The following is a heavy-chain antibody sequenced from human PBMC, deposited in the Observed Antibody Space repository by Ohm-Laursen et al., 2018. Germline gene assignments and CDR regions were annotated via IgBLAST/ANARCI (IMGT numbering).Heavy chain of an antibody. V-gene: IGHV4-31*01. CDR2: ISYSGGT. Sequence: TLSLTCTVSGGSITSNGYHWSWIRQPPGKGLEWIGYISYSGGTYHNPSLKSLVTISLDTSKNQFSLSLTSVMAADTAIYFCAGGYQLPYYWGQGSLVTVSS. J-gene: IGHJ4*02. CDR1: GGSITSNGYH. D-gene: IGHD2-2*01. CDR3: AGGYQLPYY.